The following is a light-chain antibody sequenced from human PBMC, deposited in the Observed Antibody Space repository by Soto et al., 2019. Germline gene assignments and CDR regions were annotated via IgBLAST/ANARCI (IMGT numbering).Light chain of an antibody. J-gene: IGLJ1*01. V-gene: IGLV1-44*01. Sequence: QSVLTQSPSASGTPGQRITISCSGSSYNIGRHPITWYQHLPGSTPKLLIYSNTHRPSGVPDRFSGSKSGTSASLAVSGLRSEDEADYYCAVWDDSLNGYVFGTGTKVTVL. CDR1: SYNIGRHP. CDR3: AVWDDSLNGYV. CDR2: SNT.